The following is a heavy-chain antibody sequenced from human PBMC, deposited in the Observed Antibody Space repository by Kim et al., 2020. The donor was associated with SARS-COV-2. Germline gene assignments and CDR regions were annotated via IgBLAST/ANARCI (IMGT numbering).Heavy chain of an antibody. Sequence: GGSLRLSCAASGFTFSSYAMSWVRQAPGKGLQWVSVIYSGGSSTYYADSVKGRFTISRDNSKNTLYLQMNSLRAEDTAVYYCAKIPSSSWFYFDYWGQGT. CDR1: GFTFSSYA. V-gene: IGHV3-23*03. D-gene: IGHD6-13*01. CDR3: AKIPSSSWFYFDY. J-gene: IGHJ4*02. CDR2: IYSGGSST.